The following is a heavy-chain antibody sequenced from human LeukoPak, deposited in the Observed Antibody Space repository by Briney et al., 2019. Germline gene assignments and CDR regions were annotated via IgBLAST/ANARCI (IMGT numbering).Heavy chain of an antibody. CDR1: GGSISSSSYY. J-gene: IGHJ3*02. D-gene: IGHD6-13*01. CDR2: IYYSGST. CDR3: ASSSSSWRAFDI. V-gene: IGHV4-39*01. Sequence: SETLSLTCTVSGGSISSSSYYWGWLRQPPGKGLKWLGCIYYSGSTYYNPSLKSRVTISVDTSKNQFSLKLSSVTAADTAVYYCASSSSSWRAFDIWGQGTMVTVSS.